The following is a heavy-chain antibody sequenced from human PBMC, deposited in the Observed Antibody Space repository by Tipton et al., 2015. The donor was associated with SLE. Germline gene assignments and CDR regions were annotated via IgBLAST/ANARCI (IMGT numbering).Heavy chain of an antibody. J-gene: IGHJ4*02. CDR2: IYYSGTT. Sequence: TLSLTCTVSGASISTFYWSRIRQPPGKGLEWIGFIYYSGTTNNNPSLKSRVTISVDTFKNQISLRLTSVTAADSAVYYCSRSAGGSHYPFSFDLWGQGTQVTVSS. CDR3: SRSAGGSHYPFSFDL. D-gene: IGHD1-26*01. V-gene: IGHV4-59*01. CDR1: GASISTFY.